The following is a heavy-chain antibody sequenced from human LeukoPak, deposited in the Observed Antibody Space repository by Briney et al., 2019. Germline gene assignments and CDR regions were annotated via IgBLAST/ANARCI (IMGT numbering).Heavy chain of an antibody. CDR3: AREAVVTATGIGWYGMDV. CDR2: INPNSGGT. D-gene: IGHD2-21*02. CDR1: GYTFSGYY. J-gene: IGHJ6*02. Sequence: EASVKVSCKASGYTFSGYYMYWVRQAPGQGLEWMGGINPNSGGTKYPQEFQGRVTMTRDTSISTAYMELSRLRSDDSAVYYCAREAVVTATGIGWYGMDVWGQGTTVTVSS. V-gene: IGHV1-2*02.